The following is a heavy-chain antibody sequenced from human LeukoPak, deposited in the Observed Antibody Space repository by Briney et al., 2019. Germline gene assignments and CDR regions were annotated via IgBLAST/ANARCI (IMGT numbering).Heavy chain of an antibody. D-gene: IGHD3-3*01. Sequence: GGSLRLSCAASGFTFSSYAMSWVRQAPGKGLEWVSAISGSGGSTHYADSVKGRFTISRDNSKNTLYLQMNSLRAEDPAVYYCAKDPNYDFWSGYADYWGQGTLVTVSS. CDR2: ISGSGGST. J-gene: IGHJ4*02. CDR3: AKDPNYDFWSGYADY. V-gene: IGHV3-23*01. CDR1: GFTFSSYA.